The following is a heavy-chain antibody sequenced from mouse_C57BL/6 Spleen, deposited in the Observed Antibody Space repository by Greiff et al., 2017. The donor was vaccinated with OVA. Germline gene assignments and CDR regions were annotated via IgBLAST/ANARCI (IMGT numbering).Heavy chain of an antibody. D-gene: IGHD2-4*01. CDR2: ISDGGSYT. Sequence: DVMLVESGGGLVKPGGSLKLSCAASGFTFSSYAMSWVRQTPEKRLEWVATISDGGSYTYYPDNVKGRFTISRGNAKNNLYLQMSHLKSEDTAMYYCARDLDYDLLDYWGQGTTLTVSS. CDR1: GFTFSSYA. V-gene: IGHV5-4*01. J-gene: IGHJ2*01. CDR3: ARDLDYDLLDY.